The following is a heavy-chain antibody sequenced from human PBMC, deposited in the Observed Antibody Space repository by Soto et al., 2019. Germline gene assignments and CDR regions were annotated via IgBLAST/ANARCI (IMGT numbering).Heavy chain of an antibody. Sequence: SETLSLTCAVSGGSITSGAYYWTWIRQHPGKGLEWIAYIHYSGRTYYNPSLKSRVTISVDTSNNQFSLKLSSVTAADTAVYYCARYYFDSSRYSNWFDPWGQGTLVTVSS. CDR3: ARYYFDSSRYSNWFDP. CDR2: IHYSGRT. V-gene: IGHV4-31*11. CDR1: GGSITSGAYY. D-gene: IGHD3-22*01. J-gene: IGHJ5*02.